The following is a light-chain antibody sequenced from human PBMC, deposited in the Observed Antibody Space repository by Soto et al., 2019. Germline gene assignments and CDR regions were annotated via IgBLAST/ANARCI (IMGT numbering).Light chain of an antibody. V-gene: IGLV2-14*01. CDR2: EVN. J-gene: IGLJ1*01. CDR3: SLYTTDSTYV. CDR1: SSDVGGYKY. Sequence: QSALAQPASVSGSPGQSITISCTGTSSDVGGYKYVPWYQQHPGKAPKLMIFEVNNRPSGVPDRFSGSKSGNTASLTISGLQAEDEGEYYCSLYTTDSTYVFGPGTKVTVL.